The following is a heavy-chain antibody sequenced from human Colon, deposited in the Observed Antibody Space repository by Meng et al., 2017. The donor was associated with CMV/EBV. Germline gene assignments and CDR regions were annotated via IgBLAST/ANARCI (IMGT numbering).Heavy chain of an antibody. V-gene: IGHV4-34*01. J-gene: IGHJ5*02. Sequence: SETLSLTCAVYGGSFSGYYWSWIRQPPGKGLEWIGVINHSGSTNYNPSLKSRVTISVDTSKNQFSLKLSSVTAADTAVYYCARRNYDFWSGYPNWFDPWGQGTLVTVSS. CDR3: ARRNYDFWSGYPNWFDP. D-gene: IGHD3-3*01. CDR1: GGSFSGYY. CDR2: INHSGST.